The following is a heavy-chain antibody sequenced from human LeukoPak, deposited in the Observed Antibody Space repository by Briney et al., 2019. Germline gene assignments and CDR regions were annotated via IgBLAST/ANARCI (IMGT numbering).Heavy chain of an antibody. CDR2: IYYSGSA. CDR1: GDSIRSYY. Sequence: SETLSLTCTVSGDSIRSYYWSWIRQPPGKGLEWIGYIYYSGSANYSPSLKSRVTISLDTSQNQISLNLTSVTAGDTAVYYCARSSGSGSRNYYYYPLDVWGQGTTVTVSS. V-gene: IGHV4-59*01. D-gene: IGHD3-10*01. CDR3: ARSSGSGSRNYYYYPLDV. J-gene: IGHJ6*02.